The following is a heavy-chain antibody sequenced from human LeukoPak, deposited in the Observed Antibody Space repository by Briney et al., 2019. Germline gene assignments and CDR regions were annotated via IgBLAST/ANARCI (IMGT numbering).Heavy chain of an antibody. CDR1: GGTFSSYA. V-gene: IGHV1-69*06. CDR3: ARGTMVRGVMSYYYYGMDV. Sequence: SVKVSCKASGGTFSSYAISWVRQAPGQGLEWMGGIIPIFGTANYAQKFQGRVTITADKSTSTAYMELSSLRSEDTAVYYCARGTMVRGVMSYYYYGMDVWGKGTTVTVSS. J-gene: IGHJ6*04. D-gene: IGHD3-10*01. CDR2: IIPIFGTA.